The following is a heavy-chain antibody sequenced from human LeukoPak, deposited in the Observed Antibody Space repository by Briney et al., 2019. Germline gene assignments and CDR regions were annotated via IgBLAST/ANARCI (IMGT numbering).Heavy chain of an antibody. CDR1: GFTFSGSA. Sequence: PGGSLRLSCAASGFTFSGSAMHWVRQASGKGLEWVGRIRSKANSYATAYAASVKGRFTISRDDSKNTAYLQMNSLKTEDTAVYYCTRHAVRCTNGVCYFHYFDYWGQGTLVTVSS. V-gene: IGHV3-73*01. CDR3: TRHAVRCTNGVCYFHYFDY. D-gene: IGHD2-8*01. CDR2: IRSKANSYAT. J-gene: IGHJ4*02.